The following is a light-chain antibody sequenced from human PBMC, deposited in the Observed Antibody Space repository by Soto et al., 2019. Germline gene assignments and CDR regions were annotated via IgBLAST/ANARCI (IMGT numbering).Light chain of an antibody. CDR1: QTVSSSF. J-gene: IGKJ5*01. CDR3: QQYGSSSEIT. CDR2: GAS. Sequence: EIVMTQSPATLSLSPWERATLSCRASQTVSSSFLAWYQQKPGQAPRLLIYGASSRATGFPDRFSGSGSGTDFTLTISGLEPEDSAVYYCQQYGSSSEITCGQGTRREIK. V-gene: IGKV3-20*01.